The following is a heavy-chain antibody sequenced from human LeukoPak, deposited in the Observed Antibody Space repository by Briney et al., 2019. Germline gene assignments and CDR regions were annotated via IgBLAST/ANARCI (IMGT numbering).Heavy chain of an antibody. CDR1: GYTFTSYD. V-gene: IGHV1-8*01. CDR2: INPNSGNT. Sequence: ASVKVSCKASGYTFTSYDINWVRQATGQGLEWMGWINPNSGNTGYAQKFQGRVTMTRNTSISTAYMELSSLRSEDTAVYYCARSFGVVVIKDYYYGMDVWGQGTTVTVSS. D-gene: IGHD3-22*01. J-gene: IGHJ6*02. CDR3: ARSFGVVVIKDYYYGMDV.